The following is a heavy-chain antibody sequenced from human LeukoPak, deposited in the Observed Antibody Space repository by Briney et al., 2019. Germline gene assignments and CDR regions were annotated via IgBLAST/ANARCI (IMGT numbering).Heavy chain of an antibody. CDR3: AKATTRVGLVLLWFGGFDY. V-gene: IGHV3-23*01. J-gene: IGHJ4*02. D-gene: IGHD3-10*01. CDR1: GFTFSSYA. Sequence: GGSLRLSCAASGFTFSSYAMSWVRQAPGKGLEWVSAISGSGGSTYYADSVKGGFTISRDNSKNTLYLQMNSLRAEDTAVYYCAKATTRVGLVLLWFGGFDYWGQGTLVTVSS. CDR2: ISGSGGST.